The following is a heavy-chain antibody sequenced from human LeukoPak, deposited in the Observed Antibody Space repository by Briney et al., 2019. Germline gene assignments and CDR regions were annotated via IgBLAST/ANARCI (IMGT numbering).Heavy chain of an antibody. CDR3: ARTIREQWLTIDY. CDR1: GFTFSSYS. V-gene: IGHV3-48*01. CDR2: IRSSGSPI. Sequence: TGGSLRLSCEASGFTFSSYSMNWVRQAPGKGLEWVAYIRSSGSPIYYADSVRGRFTISRDNARNSLYLQMNSLGAEDTAVYYCARTIREQWLTIDYWGQGTLVTFSS. J-gene: IGHJ4*02. D-gene: IGHD6-19*01.